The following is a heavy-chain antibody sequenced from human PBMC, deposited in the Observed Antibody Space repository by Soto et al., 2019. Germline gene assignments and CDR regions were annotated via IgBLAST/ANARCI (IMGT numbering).Heavy chain of an antibody. CDR1: GLTFSDYY. Sequence: GGSLRLSWAASGLTFSDYYMSWIRQAPGKGLEWVSYISSSSSYTNYADSVKGRFTISRDNAKNSLYLQMNSLRAEDTAVYYCARAFGELSRDVNYYYYYGMDVWGQGTTVTVSS. V-gene: IGHV3-11*03. CDR2: ISSSSSYT. J-gene: IGHJ6*02. CDR3: ARAFGELSRDVNYYYYYGMDV. D-gene: IGHD3-10*01.